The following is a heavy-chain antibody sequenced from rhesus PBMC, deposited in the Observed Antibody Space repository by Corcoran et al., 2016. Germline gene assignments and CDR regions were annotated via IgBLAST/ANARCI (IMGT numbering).Heavy chain of an antibody. D-gene: IGHD4-29*01. CDR3: ARLRAGYGLDS. J-gene: IGHJ6*01. CDR1: GGSIRRHY. CDR2: IVGGSVST. V-gene: IGHV4-147*01. Sequence: QLQLQESGPGLVKPSETLSLTCVVSGGSIRRHYWSWIRQSPGNGLEWIGYIVGGSVSTSYNPSLKSRFSFSTDTSKNQFSLKLTSVTDADTAVYYCARLRAGYGLDSWGQGVVVTVSS.